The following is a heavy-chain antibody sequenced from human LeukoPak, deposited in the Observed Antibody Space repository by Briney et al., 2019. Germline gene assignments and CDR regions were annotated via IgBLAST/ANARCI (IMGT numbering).Heavy chain of an antibody. CDR3: ARGNFGLYDY. Sequence: SETLSLTCTVSGGSISSGGYYWSWIRQQPGKGLEWIGYIYYSGSTYYNPSLKSRVTISVDTSKNQFSLKLSSVTAADTAVYYCARGNFGLYDYWGQGTLVTVSS. CDR2: IYYSGST. J-gene: IGHJ4*02. V-gene: IGHV4-31*03. CDR1: GGSISSGGYY. D-gene: IGHD1-1*01.